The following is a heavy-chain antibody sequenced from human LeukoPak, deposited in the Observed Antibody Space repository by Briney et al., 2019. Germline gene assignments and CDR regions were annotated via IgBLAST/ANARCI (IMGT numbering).Heavy chain of an antibody. CDR1: GFTFSSYS. J-gene: IGHJ4*02. CDR3: ARKRAGIVGAFDY. V-gene: IGHV3-48*01. CDR2: ISSSSSTI. Sequence: GGSLRLSCAASGFTFSSYSMNWVRQAPGKGLEGVSYISSSSSTIYYADSVKGRFTISRDNAKNSLYLQMNSLRAEDTAVYYCARKRAGIVGAFDYWGQGTLVTVSS. D-gene: IGHD1-26*01.